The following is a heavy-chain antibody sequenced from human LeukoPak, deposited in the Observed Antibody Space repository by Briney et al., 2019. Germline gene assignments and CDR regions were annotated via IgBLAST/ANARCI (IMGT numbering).Heavy chain of an antibody. CDR1: GYSISSGYY. Sequence: SETLSLTCGVSGYSISSGYYWGWIRPPPGTGLEWIGSIYQTGSTYYNPSLKSRVSMSVDTSKNQFSLRLSSVTAADTAVYYCARSSSRAADYWGQGILVTVSS. V-gene: IGHV4-38-2*01. D-gene: IGHD6-13*01. CDR2: IYQTGST. CDR3: ARSSSRAADY. J-gene: IGHJ4*02.